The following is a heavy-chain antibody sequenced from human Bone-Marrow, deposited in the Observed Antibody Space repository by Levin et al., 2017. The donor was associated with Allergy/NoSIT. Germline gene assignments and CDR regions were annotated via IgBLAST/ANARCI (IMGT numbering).Heavy chain of an antibody. Sequence: GGSLRLSCAASGFTFSSYAMSWVRQAPGKGLEWVSAISGSGGSTYYADSVKGRFTISRDNSKNTLYLQMNSLRAEDTAVYYCAKDQAKEKTTDIVVVVAAPDAFDIWGQGTMVTVSS. J-gene: IGHJ3*02. CDR3: AKDQAKEKTTDIVVVVAAPDAFDI. CDR2: ISGSGGST. D-gene: IGHD2-15*01. CDR1: GFTFSSYA. V-gene: IGHV3-23*01.